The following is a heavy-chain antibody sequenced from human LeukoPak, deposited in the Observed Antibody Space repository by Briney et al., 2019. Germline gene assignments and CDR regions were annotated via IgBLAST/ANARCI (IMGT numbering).Heavy chain of an antibody. D-gene: IGHD2/OR15-2a*01. CDR3: ARDWMGSTRLAGDC. CDR2: IWYDGSNI. V-gene: IGHV3-33*01. J-gene: IGHJ4*02. Sequence: SGGSLSLSCAASGFTLSDYAVHWVRQAPGKGLEWVAMIWYDGSNICYADSVKGRFTISRDNSKNTVSLQMNSLRVEDTAVYYCARDWMGSTRLAGDCWGQGTLVTVSS. CDR1: GFTLSDYA.